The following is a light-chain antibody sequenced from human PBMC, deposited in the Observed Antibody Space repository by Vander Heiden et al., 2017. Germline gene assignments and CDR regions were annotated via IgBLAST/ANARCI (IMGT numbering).Light chain of an antibody. CDR2: EVS. CDR3: SSYAGSNNLV. CDR1: SSAVGGYNY. J-gene: IGLJ3*02. Sequence: QSALTQPPSASWSPGQSVTISCTGTSSAVGGYNYVSWYQQHPAKAPQLMIYEVSKRPSGVPDRFSGSKSGNTASLTVSGLQAEDEADYYCSSYAGSNNLVFGGGTKLTVL. V-gene: IGLV2-8*01.